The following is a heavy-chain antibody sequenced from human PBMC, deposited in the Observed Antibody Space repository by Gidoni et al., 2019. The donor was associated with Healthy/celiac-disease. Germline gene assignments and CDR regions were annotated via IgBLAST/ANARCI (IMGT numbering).Heavy chain of an antibody. CDR1: GFTFSSYA. CDR3: ARAGSGSYLGSDY. Sequence: QVQLVASGGGVVQPGRSLRLTCAASGFTFSSYAMPWVRPAPGKGLEWLAVISYDGSNKYYADSVKGRFTISRDNSKNTLYLQMNSLRAEDTAVYYCARAGSGSYLGSDYWGQGTLVTVSS. D-gene: IGHD1-26*01. V-gene: IGHV3-30-3*01. CDR2: ISYDGSNK. J-gene: IGHJ4*02.